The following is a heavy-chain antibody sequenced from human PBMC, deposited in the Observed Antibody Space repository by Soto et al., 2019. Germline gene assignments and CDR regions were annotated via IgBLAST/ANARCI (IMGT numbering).Heavy chain of an antibody. CDR2: ISWSSGSI. D-gene: IGHD3-16*01. Sequence: EVQLVESGGGLVQPGRSLRLSCAASGFTFDDYAMHWVRQAPGKGLEWVSGISWSSGSIGYADSVKGRFTISRDNAKKSMYLQKNSLRAEGRALYYCAKEGNRREFGWDAFELWGPGTQVTLSS. CDR3: AKEGNRREFGWDAFEL. J-gene: IGHJ3*01. V-gene: IGHV3-9*01. CDR1: GFTFDDYA.